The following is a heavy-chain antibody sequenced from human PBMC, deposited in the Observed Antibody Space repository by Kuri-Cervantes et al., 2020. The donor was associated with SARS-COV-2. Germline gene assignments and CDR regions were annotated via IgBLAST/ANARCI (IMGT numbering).Heavy chain of an antibody. CDR1: GFTFSSYW. CDR3: VRDGDHWNFDY. Sequence: GGSLRLSCAASGFTFSSYWMHWVRQAPGKGLVWVSRINSDGSSTSYADSVKGRFTLSRDNAKNMLFLQMNSLRAEDTAVYYCVRDGDHWNFDYRGQGTLVTVSS. D-gene: IGHD1-1*01. CDR2: INSDGSST. J-gene: IGHJ4*02. V-gene: IGHV3-74*01.